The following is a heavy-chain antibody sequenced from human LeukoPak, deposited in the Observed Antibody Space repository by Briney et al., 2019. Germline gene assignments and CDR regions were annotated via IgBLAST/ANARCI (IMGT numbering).Heavy chain of an antibody. CDR2: LSDISGHI. J-gene: IGHJ3*02. V-gene: IGHV3-21*01. CDR3: ARERAPIQYDAFDI. D-gene: IGHD4-11*01. CDR1: GPSLSSYM. Sequence: SGGSLRLSCGPSGPSLSSYMVNWVRQAPGKGLEGVSSLSDISGHIYYADSVKGRFTISRDNAKNSLYLQMNSLRAEDTAVYYCARERAPIQYDAFDIWGQGTMVTVSS.